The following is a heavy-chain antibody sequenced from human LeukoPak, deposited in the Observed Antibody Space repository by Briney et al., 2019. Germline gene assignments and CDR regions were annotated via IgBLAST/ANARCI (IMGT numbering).Heavy chain of an antibody. CDR3: ARSELLWFGGVNSGFDY. Sequence: PSETLSLTCTVSGGSISSYYWCWIRQPPGKGLEWIGYVYYSGSTNYNPSLKSRVTISIDTSRTQFSLKLSSVTAADTAVYYCARSELLWFGGVNSGFDYWGQGTLVTVSS. CDR2: VYYSGST. CDR1: GGSISSYY. D-gene: IGHD3-10*01. V-gene: IGHV4-59*01. J-gene: IGHJ4*02.